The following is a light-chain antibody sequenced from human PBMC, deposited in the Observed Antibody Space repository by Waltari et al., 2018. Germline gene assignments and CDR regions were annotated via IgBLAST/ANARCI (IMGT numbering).Light chain of an antibody. CDR3: QRLNSYRYT. V-gene: IGKV1-9*01. CDR2: AAS. J-gene: IGKJ2*01. Sequence: IPLTPSPSFLSASVGDRVTIPCRASQTISIYLAWYQQKPGKAPKLLIYAASHVQRGVPSRFSGSASGTEFSLTISSLQPEDSATYYCQRLNSYRYTFGQGTKLEIK. CDR1: QTISIY.